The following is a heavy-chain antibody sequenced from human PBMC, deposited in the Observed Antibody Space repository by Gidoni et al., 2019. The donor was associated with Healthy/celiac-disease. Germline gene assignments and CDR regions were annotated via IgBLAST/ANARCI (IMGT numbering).Heavy chain of an antibody. CDR2: IKSKTDGGTT. J-gene: IGHJ4*02. D-gene: IGHD4-17*01. CDR1: GFTFSNAW. V-gene: IGHV3-15*01. CDR3: TTDPTVVTPDY. Sequence: EVQLVESGGGLVKPGGSLRLSCAASGFTFSNAWMSWVRQAPGKGLEWVGRIKSKTDGGTTDYAAPVKGRFTISRDGSKNTLYLQMNSLKTEDTAVYYCTTDPTVVTPDYWGQGTLVTVSS.